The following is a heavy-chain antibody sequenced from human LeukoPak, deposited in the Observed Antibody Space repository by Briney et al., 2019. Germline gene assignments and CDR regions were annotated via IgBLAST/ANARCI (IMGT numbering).Heavy chain of an antibody. Sequence: SQTLSLTCAISGDSVSSNSAAWNWIRQSPSRGLEWLGRTYYRSKWYNDHAVSVKSRITINPGTSKNQFSLQLNSVTPEDTAVYYCARDLPAGIGLYGWSDYYYMDVWGKGTTVTVSS. D-gene: IGHD3-10*01. V-gene: IGHV6-1*01. CDR2: TYYRSKWYN. CDR1: GDSVSSNSAA. CDR3: ARDLPAGIGLYGWSDYYYMDV. J-gene: IGHJ6*03.